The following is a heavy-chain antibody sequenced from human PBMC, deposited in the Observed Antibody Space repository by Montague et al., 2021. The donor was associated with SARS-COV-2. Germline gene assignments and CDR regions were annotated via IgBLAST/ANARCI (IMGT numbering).Heavy chain of an antibody. CDR1: GGPISGSSDY. V-gene: IGHV4-39*01. CDR2: VDYSGNT. CDR3: ARREYSYGWGD. Sequence: SETLSLTCTVTGGPISGSSDYWGWIRQSPGKGLEWIASVDYSGNTYYSPSLKSRLTISVDTTKNQFSLTLNSVTAADTALYYCARREYSYGWGDWGQGTLVTVSS. J-gene: IGHJ4*02. D-gene: IGHD5-18*01.